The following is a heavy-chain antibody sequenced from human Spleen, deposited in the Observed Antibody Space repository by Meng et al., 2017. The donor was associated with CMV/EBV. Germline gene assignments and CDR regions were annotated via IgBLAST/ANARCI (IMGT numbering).Heavy chain of an antibody. V-gene: IGHV3-21*01. CDR1: GFTFSSYS. Sequence: GESLKISREAPGFTFSSYSMYWVRQAPGQGLEWVSSFSSSGSHIYYGGSLKSRFTISRDNSKNSLYLQMHSLRAEDTAVYYCARALHYYGSGTLDSWGQGTLVTVSS. CDR3: ARALHYYGSGTLDS. J-gene: IGHJ4*02. D-gene: IGHD3-10*01. CDR2: FSSSGSHI.